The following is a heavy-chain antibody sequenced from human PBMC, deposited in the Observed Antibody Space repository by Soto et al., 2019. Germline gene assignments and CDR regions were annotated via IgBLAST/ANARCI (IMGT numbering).Heavy chain of an antibody. Sequence: QVPLVQSGAEVKKPGSSVKVSCKASGGTFSSYAISWVRQAPGQGLEWMGGIIPIFGTANYAQKFQGRVTITADESTSTADMELSSLRSEDTAVYYCASPSDFWSARGYGMDVWGQGTTVTVSS. D-gene: IGHD3-3*01. CDR1: GGTFSSYA. J-gene: IGHJ6*02. CDR3: ASPSDFWSARGYGMDV. CDR2: IIPIFGTA. V-gene: IGHV1-69*01.